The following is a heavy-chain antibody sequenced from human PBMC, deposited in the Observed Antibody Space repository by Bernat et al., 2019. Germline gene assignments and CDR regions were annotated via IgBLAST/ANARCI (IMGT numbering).Heavy chain of an antibody. Sequence: QVQLVESGGGLVKPGGSLRLPCAASGFTFSDYYMSWIRQGPGKGLEWISYISSSGGKMYYADSVKGRFTISRDNAKNSLYLQMNSLRAEDTAVYYCARDEPGYSYGPFDYWGQGTLVTVSS. J-gene: IGHJ4*02. CDR1: GFTFSDYY. D-gene: IGHD5-18*01. CDR2: ISSSGGKM. CDR3: ARDEPGYSYGPFDY. V-gene: IGHV3-11*01.